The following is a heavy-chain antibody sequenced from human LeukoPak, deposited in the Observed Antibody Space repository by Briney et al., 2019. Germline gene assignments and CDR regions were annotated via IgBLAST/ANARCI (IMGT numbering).Heavy chain of an antibody. Sequence: SETLSLTCTASGGSISSYYWSWIRQPAGKGLEWIGRIYTSGSTNYNPSLKSRVTMSVDTSKNQFSLKLSSVTTADTAVYYCARGALGSYQSNEFDYWGQGTLVTVSS. CDR3: ARGALGSYQSNEFDY. CDR2: IYTSGST. V-gene: IGHV4-4*07. D-gene: IGHD1-26*01. J-gene: IGHJ4*02. CDR1: GGSISSYY.